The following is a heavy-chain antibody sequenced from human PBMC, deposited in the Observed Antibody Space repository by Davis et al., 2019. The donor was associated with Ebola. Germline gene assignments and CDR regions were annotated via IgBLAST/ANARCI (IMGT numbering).Heavy chain of an antibody. CDR2: IYYSGST. J-gene: IGHJ5*02. Sequence: SETLSLTCTVSGGSISSGGYYWSWIRQHPGKGLEWIGYIYYSGSTYYNPSLKSRVTISVDTSKNQFSLKLSSVTAADTAVYYCARGLWFGELAWFDPWGQGTLVTVSS. CDR1: GGSISSGGYY. CDR3: ARGLWFGELAWFDP. V-gene: IGHV4-31*03. D-gene: IGHD3-10*01.